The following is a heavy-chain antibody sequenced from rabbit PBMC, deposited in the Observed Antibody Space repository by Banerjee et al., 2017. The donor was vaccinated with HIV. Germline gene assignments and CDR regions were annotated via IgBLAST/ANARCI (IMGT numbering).Heavy chain of an antibody. J-gene: IGHJ4*01. V-gene: IGHV1S47*01. CDR1: GFSFSNKA. CDR3: ARDDWTDYGLINL. CDR2: IGTGHGTT. Sequence: QEQLVEYGGDLVQPEGSLTLTCKASGFSFSNKAVMCWVRQAPGKGLEWIGCIGTGHGTTYYASWAKGRFTISRSTSLNTVTLEMTSLIAADTATYFCARDDWTDYGLINLWGPGTLVTVS. D-gene: IGHD2-1*01.